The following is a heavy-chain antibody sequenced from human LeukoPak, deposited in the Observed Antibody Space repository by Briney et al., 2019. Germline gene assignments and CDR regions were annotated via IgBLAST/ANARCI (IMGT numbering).Heavy chain of an antibody. CDR3: ARGGRSSSGYSNLGGGIDP. V-gene: IGHV4-34*01. Sequence: SETLSLTCAVYGGSFSGYYWNWIRQPPGKGLEWLGEINHSGSTNYNPSLKRRVTISVDTSKNQFSLKLSSVPAADTPVYYCARGGRSSSGYSNLGGGIDPWGQGTLDTVSS. J-gene: IGHJ5*02. CDR1: GGSFSGYY. D-gene: IGHD3-22*01. CDR2: INHSGST.